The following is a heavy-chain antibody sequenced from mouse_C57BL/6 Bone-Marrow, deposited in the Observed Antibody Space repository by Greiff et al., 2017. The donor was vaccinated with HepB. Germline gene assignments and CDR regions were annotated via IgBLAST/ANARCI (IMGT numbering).Heavy chain of an antibody. CDR1: GYTFTSYT. J-gene: IGHJ2*01. V-gene: IGHV1-4*01. CDR2: INPSSGYT. Sequence: VQLQQSGAELARPGASVTMSCKASGYTFTSYTMHWVKQRPGQGLEWIGYINPSSGYTKYNQKFKDKATLTADKSSSTAYMQLSSLTSDDSAVYYCARPYYFDYWSQGTTLTVSS. CDR3: ARPYYFDY.